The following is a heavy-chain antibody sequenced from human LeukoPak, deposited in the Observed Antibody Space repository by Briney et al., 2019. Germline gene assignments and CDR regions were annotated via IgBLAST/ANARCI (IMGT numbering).Heavy chain of an antibody. V-gene: IGHV3-53*01. D-gene: IGHD6-13*01. CDR2: IYSGGST. CDR1: GFTVSSNY. J-gene: IGHJ5*02. CDR3: ARHRASIAAATRGWFDP. Sequence: GGSLRLSCAASGFTVSSNYMSWVRQAPGKGLEWVSVIYSGGSTYSADSVKGRFTISRDNSKNTLYLQMNSLRAEDTAVYYCARHRASIAAATRGWFDPWGQGTLVTVSS.